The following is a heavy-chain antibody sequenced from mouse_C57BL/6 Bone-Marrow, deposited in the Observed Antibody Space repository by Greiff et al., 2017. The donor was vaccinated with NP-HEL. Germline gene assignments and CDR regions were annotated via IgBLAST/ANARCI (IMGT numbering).Heavy chain of an antibody. CDR2: ISSGGSYT. CDR1: GFTFSSYG. CDR3: ARGGWLPLPY. V-gene: IGHV5-6*01. J-gene: IGHJ3*01. Sequence: EVKLMESGGDLVKPGGSLKLSCAASGFTFSSYGMSWVRQTPDKRLEWVATISSGGSYTYYPDSVQGRFPISRDNAKNTLYLQMSSLKSEDTAMYYCARGGWLPLPYWGQGTLVTVSA. D-gene: IGHD2-3*01.